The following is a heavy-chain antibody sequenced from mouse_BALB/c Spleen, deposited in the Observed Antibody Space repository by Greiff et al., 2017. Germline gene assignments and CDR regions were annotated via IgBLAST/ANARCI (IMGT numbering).Heavy chain of an antibody. CDR2: IYPGDGVT. CDR1: GYAFSSYW. CDR3: ARSVNSAWFAY. J-gene: IGHJ3*01. Sequence: QVHVKQSGAELVRPGSSVKISCKASGYAFSSYWMNWVKQRPGQGLEWIGQIYPGDGVTNYNGKFKGKATLTADKSSSTAYMQLSSLTSEDSAVYFCARSVNSAWFAYWGQGTLVTVSA. V-gene: IGHV1-80*01. D-gene: IGHD4-1*02.